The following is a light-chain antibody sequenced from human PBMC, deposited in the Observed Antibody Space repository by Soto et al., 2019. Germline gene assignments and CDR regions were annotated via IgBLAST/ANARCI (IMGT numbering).Light chain of an antibody. CDR3: CSYAGSYTHV. J-gene: IGLJ1*01. CDR2: DVS. V-gene: IGLV2-11*01. CDR1: SSDVGGYNY. Sequence: QSALTQPRSVSGSPGQSVTISCTGTSSDVGGYNYVSWYQQHPGKAPKLMLYDVSKRPSGVSDRFSGSKSGNTASLTISGLQAEDEADYYCCSYAGSYTHVFGTGTKLTVL.